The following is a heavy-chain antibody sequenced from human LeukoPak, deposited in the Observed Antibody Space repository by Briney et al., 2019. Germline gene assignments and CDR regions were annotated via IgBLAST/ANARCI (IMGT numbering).Heavy chain of an antibody. V-gene: IGHV3-7*01. J-gene: IGHJ4*02. CDR2: IKYDGSEK. D-gene: IGHD3-10*01. CDR3: ARRGVDNYGSGSYYNWFDY. CDR1: GFTFDDYG. Sequence: GGSLRLSCAASGFTFDDYGISWVRQAPGKGLEWVANIKYDGSEKYYVDSVKGRFTFSRENAKKSLYLQMNSLRVEDTAVYYCARRGVDNYGSGSYYNWFDYWGQGTLVTVSS.